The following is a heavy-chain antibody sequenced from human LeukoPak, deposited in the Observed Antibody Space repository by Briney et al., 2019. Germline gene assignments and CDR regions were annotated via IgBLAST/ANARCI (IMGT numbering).Heavy chain of an antibody. J-gene: IGHJ6*02. V-gene: IGHV4-39*07. Sequence: SETLSLTCTVSGGSISSSLYYWGWIRQPPGKGLEWFGNIYYSGSTNYNPSLKSRVTISVDTSKNQFSLKLSSVTAADTAVYYCASGRQQLAHYGMDVWGQGTTVTVSS. CDR3: ASGRQQLAHYGMDV. CDR1: GGSISSSLYY. CDR2: IYYSGST. D-gene: IGHD6-13*01.